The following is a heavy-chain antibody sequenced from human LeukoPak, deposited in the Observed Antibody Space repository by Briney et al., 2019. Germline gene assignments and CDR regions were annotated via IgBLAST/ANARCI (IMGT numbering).Heavy chain of an antibody. V-gene: IGHV1-18*01. CDR2: ISGYNGNT. Sequence: GASVKVSCKASGHSFSSHGITWVRQAPGQGLEWMGWISGYNGNTNYAQKLQGRVTMTTDTSTSRGYMELRSLRSDDTAVYYCARDSGRRDILVVTHSAAFDIWGQGTMVTVSS. D-gene: IGHD2-21*02. CDR1: GHSFSSHG. J-gene: IGHJ3*02. CDR3: ARDSGRRDILVVTHSAAFDI.